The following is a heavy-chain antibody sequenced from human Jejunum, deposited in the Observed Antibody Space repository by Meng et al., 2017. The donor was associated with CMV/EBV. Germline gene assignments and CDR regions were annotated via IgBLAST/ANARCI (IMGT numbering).Heavy chain of an antibody. J-gene: IGHJ4*02. D-gene: IGHD1-26*01. V-gene: IGHV3-30*02. CDR1: GFSFSDYG. CDR3: AKDVGY. Sequence: QVQMVESGGGVVQPGGSLRLSCAASGFSFSDYGIHWVRQAPGKGLEWVAFIEHDGSNKFYGDSVQGRFTISRDNSKNTLYLQMNSLRADDTAVYYCAKDVGYWGQGTLVTVS. CDR2: IEHDGSNK.